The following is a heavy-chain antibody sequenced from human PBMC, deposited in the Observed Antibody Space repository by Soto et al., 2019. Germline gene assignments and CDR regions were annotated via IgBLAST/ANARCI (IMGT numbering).Heavy chain of an antibody. J-gene: IGHJ6*02. CDR1: GGSVSSGSYY. V-gene: IGHV4-61*01. CDR2: IYYSGST. CDR3: ARDGGDYYYGMDV. D-gene: IGHD3-10*01. Sequence: SETLSLTCTVSGGSVSSGSYYWSWIRQPPGKGLEWIGYIYYSGSTNYNPSLKSRVTISVDTSKNQFSLKLSSVIAADTAVYYCARDGGDYYYGMDVWGQGTTVTVSS.